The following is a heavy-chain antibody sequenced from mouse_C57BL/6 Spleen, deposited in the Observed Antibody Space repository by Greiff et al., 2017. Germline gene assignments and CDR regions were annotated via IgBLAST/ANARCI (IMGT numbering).Heavy chain of an antibody. D-gene: IGHD3-2*02. J-gene: IGHJ2*01. V-gene: IGHV1-64*01. CDR2: IHPNSGST. CDR3: ARSILRQRRPLDY. Sequence: QVHVKQPGAELVKPGASVKLSCKASGYTFTSYWMHWVKQRPGQGLEWIGMIHPNSGSTNYNEKFKSKATLTVDKSSSTAYMQLSSLTSEDSAVYYGARSILRQRRPLDYWGQGTTLTVSS. CDR1: GYTFTSYW.